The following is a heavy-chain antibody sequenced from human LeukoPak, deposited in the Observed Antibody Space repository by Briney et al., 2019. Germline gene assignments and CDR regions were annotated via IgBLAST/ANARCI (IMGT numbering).Heavy chain of an antibody. J-gene: IGHJ6*03. Sequence: SETLSLTCTVSGGSISSYYWSWIRQPAGKGLELIGRIYTSGSTNYNPSLKSRVTMSVDTSKNQFSLKLRSVTAADTAVYYCARGYNWGSPTRNFYYLDVWGKGTTVTVSS. D-gene: IGHD7-27*01. CDR3: ARGYNWGSPTRNFYYLDV. CDR1: GGSISSYY. CDR2: IYTSGST. V-gene: IGHV4-4*07.